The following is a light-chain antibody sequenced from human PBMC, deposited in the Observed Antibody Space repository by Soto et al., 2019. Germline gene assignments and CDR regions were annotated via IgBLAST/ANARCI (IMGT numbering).Light chain of an antibody. CDR3: SSYTSSSLYV. V-gene: IGLV2-18*02. Sequence: QSALTQPPSVSGSPGQSVTISCTGTSSDVGSYNRVSWYQQPPGTAPKLMIYEVSNRPSGVPDRFSGSKSGNTASLTISELQAEDEADYYCSSYTSSSLYVFGTGTKLTVL. J-gene: IGLJ1*01. CDR2: EVS. CDR1: SSDVGSYNR.